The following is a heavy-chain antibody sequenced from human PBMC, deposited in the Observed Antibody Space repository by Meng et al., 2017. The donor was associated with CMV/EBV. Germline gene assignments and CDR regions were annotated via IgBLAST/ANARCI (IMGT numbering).Heavy chain of an antibody. CDR3: TRQVDSSSWYYYYYGMDV. J-gene: IGHJ6*02. CDR1: GFTFSGSA. D-gene: IGHD6-6*01. CDR2: TRSKANSYAT. V-gene: IGHV3-73*01. Sequence: GESLKISYAASGFTFSGSAMHWVRQASGKGLEWVGRTRSKANSYATAYAASVKGRFTISRDDSKNTAYLQMNSLKTEDTAVYYCTRQVDSSSWYYYYYGMDVWGQGTTVTVSS.